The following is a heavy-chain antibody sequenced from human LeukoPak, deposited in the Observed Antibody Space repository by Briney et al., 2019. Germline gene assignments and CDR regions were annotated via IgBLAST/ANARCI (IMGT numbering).Heavy chain of an antibody. CDR1: GGSISSYY. CDR2: IYYSGST. V-gene: IGHV4-59*01. J-gene: IGHJ4*02. D-gene: IGHD2-2*01. CDR3: ARGGSGTPVAY. Sequence: PSETLSLTCTVSGGSISSYYWSWIRQPPGKGLEWIGYIYYSGSTNYNPSLKSRVTISVDTSKNQFSLKLSSVTAADTAVYYCARGGSGTPVAYWGQGTLVTVSS.